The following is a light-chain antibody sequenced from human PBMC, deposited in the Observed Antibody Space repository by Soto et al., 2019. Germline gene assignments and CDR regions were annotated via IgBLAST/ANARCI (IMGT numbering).Light chain of an antibody. CDR2: SNN. CDR1: SSNIGTNT. Sequence: QSVLTQPPSASGTPGQRVTISCSGSSSNIGTNTVNWYQQLPGTAPKYIIHSNNQRPSGVPDRFSGSKSGTSASLAISGLQSEDEADYYCATWDDSLNGVIFGGGTQLTVL. J-gene: IGLJ2*01. CDR3: ATWDDSLNGVI. V-gene: IGLV1-44*01.